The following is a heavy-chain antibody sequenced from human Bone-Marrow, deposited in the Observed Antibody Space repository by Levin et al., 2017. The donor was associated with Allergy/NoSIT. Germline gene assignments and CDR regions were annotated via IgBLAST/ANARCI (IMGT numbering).Heavy chain of an antibody. CDR1: GFTFSSYW. D-gene: IGHD1-20*01. J-gene: IGHJ4*02. V-gene: IGHV3-7*04. CDR2: IKQDGSDK. Sequence: QAGESLKISCAASGFTFSSYWMTWVRQAPGKGLEWVANIKQDGSDKNYVDSVKGRFTISRDNTKNSLYLQMNSLRAEDTAVYYCARDENISGTTLGYWGQGTLVTVSS. CDR3: ARDENISGTTLGY.